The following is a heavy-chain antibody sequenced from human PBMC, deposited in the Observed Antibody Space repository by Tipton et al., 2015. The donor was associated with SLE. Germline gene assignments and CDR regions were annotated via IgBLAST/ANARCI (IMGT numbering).Heavy chain of an antibody. CDR1: GFTFRTYS. CDR2: INNDGTRT. CDR3: ARAVDYGDHLEAFDI. J-gene: IGHJ3*02. D-gene: IGHD4-17*01. V-gene: IGHV3-74*01. Sequence: SLRLSCAASGFTFRTYSIHWVRQAPGKGLVWVSRINNDGTRTNYADSVKGRFTISRDNAKNTLYLQVPSLRAEDTAVYYCARAVDYGDHLEAFDIWGQGTLVTVSS.